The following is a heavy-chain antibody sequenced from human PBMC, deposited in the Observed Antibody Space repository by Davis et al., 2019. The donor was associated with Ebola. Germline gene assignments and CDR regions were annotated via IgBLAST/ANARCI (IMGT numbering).Heavy chain of an antibody. Sequence: GGSLRLSCAASGFTFSSYGMHWVRQAPGQGLEWVAVIWYDGSTKYYADSVKGRFTISRDNSKNTLYLQMNSLGAEETAVYYCATLSLGYCSSTSCYAGYGMVVWGQGTTVTVSS. V-gene: IGHV3-33*01. CDR3: ATLSLGYCSSTSCYAGYGMVV. D-gene: IGHD2-2*01. CDR1: GFTFSSYG. CDR2: IWYDGSTK. J-gene: IGHJ6*02.